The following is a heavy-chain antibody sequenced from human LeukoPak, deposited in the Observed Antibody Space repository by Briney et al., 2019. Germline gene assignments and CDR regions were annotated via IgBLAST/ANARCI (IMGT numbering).Heavy chain of an antibody. Sequence: ASVKVSCKASGYTFTSYGISWVRQAPGQGLEWMGWISAYNGNTNYAQKLQGRVTMTTDTSTSTAYMELRSMRSDDTAVYYCARDRSGASYPQDQLLWCGEPNGNNWFDPWGQGTRVTVSS. V-gene: IGHV1-18*01. CDR3: ARDRSGASYPQDQLLWCGEPNGNNWFDP. J-gene: IGHJ5*02. D-gene: IGHD3-10*01. CDR1: GYTFTSYG. CDR2: ISAYNGNT.